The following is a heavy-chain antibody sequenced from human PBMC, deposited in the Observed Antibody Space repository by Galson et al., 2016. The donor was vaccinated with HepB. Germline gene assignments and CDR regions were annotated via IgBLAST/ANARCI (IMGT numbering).Heavy chain of an antibody. CDR1: GFTFNIYA. Sequence: SLRLSCAASGFTFNIYAMSWVRLAPGKGLEWVSAISSGGTTYYADSVKGRFTISRDNSKNTLSLQMSSRRAEDTAVYYCAKDRDSNWYEKYFQHWGQGTLVTVSS. V-gene: IGHV3-23*01. J-gene: IGHJ1*01. CDR2: ISSGGTT. CDR3: AKDRDSNWYEKYFQH. D-gene: IGHD6-13*01.